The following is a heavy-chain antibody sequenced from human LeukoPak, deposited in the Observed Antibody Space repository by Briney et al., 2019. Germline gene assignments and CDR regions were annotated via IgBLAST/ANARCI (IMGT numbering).Heavy chain of an antibody. CDR2: IKQDGSDK. D-gene: IGHD3-10*01. CDR3: AILRGGNY. CDR1: GFTFSSYL. Sequence: PGGSLRLSCAASGFTFSSYLMTWVRQAPGKGLEWVATIKQDGSDKYYVDSVKGRFTISRDNAQNSLRLQMNSLRAEDTAVYYCAILRGGNYWGQGTLVTVSS. V-gene: IGHV3-7*02. J-gene: IGHJ4*02.